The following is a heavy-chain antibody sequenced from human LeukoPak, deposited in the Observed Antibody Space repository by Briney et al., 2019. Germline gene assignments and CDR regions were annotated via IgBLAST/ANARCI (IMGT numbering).Heavy chain of an antibody. V-gene: IGHV3-23*01. J-gene: IGHJ3*02. Sequence: GGSLRLSCAASGFTFSSYAMSWVRQAPGKGLEWVSAISGSGGSTYYADSVKGRFTISRDNSKTTLYRQMNSLRAEDTAVYYCAKDQGITMIVVGDAFDIWGQGTMVTVSS. CDR2: ISGSGGST. CDR1: GFTFSSYA. CDR3: AKDQGITMIVVGDAFDI. D-gene: IGHD3-22*01.